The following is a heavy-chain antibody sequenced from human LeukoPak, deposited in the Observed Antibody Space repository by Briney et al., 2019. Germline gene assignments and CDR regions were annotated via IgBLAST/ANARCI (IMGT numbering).Heavy chain of an antibody. CDR1: GGSFSGYY. J-gene: IGHJ6*04. Sequence: SETLSLTCAVYGGSFSGYYWSWIRQPPGKGLEWIGEINHSGSTNYNPSPKSRVTISVDTSKNQFSLKLSSVTAADTAVYYCARIAGSITMVRGRYYYGMDVWGKGTTVTVSS. D-gene: IGHD3-10*01. V-gene: IGHV4-34*01. CDR3: ARIAGSITMVRGRYYYGMDV. CDR2: INHSGST.